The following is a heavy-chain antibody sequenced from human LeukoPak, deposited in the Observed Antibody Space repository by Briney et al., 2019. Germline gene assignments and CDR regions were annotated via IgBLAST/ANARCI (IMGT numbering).Heavy chain of an antibody. CDR3: ARIPFTGTTIYSLDY. D-gene: IGHD4-17*01. CDR1: GFTFSDYY. CDR2: IYYRGST. V-gene: IGHV4-59*01. J-gene: IGHJ4*02. Sequence: LRLSCAASGFTFSDYYMSWIRQPPGKGLEWIGYIYYRGSTNYNPSLKSRVTMSVDTSKNQFSLKVSSVTAADTAVYYCARIPFTGTTIYSLDYWGQGTLVTVSS.